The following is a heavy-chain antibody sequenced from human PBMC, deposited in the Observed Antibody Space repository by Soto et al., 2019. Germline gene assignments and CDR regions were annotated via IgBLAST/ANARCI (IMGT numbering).Heavy chain of an antibody. V-gene: IGHV3-33*01. Sequence: QVQLVESGGGVVQPGRSLRLSCAASGFTFSSYGMHWVRQAPGKGLEWVAVIWDDGSNKYYADSVKGRFTISRDNSKNTLYLQMTSLRAEDTAVYYCARDKSGWYRGVDNWGQGTLVTVS. CDR1: GFTFSSYG. CDR3: ARDKSGWYRGVDN. CDR2: IWDDGSNK. D-gene: IGHD6-19*01. J-gene: IGHJ4*02.